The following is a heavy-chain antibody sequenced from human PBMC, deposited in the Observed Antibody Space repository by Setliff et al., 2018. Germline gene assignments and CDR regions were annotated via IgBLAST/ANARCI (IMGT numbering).Heavy chain of an antibody. Sequence: PGESLKISCAASGFTFSSYWMSWVRQAPGKGLERLANINEDGSHKWYVDSVKGRFTISRDNAKNSLYLQMNSLRVEDTAVYYCARVVDMGWFDPWGQGTLVTVSS. CDR2: INEDGSHK. CDR1: GFTFSSYW. V-gene: IGHV3-7*03. CDR3: ARVVDMGWFDP. J-gene: IGHJ5*02.